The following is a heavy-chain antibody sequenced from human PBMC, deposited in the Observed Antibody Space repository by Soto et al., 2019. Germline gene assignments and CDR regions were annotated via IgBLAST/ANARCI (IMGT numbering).Heavy chain of an antibody. CDR2: IYWDDDK. Sequence: QITLEESGPTLVKPTQTLTLTCTFSGFSLSTSGVGVGWIRQPPGKALEWLALIYWDDDKRYSPSLKSRLTITKDTSKNQVVLTMTNMDPVDTATYYCARPYYYDSSGYYPALVDYWGQGTLVTVSS. V-gene: IGHV2-5*02. J-gene: IGHJ4*02. CDR1: GFSLSTSGVG. D-gene: IGHD3-22*01. CDR3: ARPYYYDSSGYYPALVDY.